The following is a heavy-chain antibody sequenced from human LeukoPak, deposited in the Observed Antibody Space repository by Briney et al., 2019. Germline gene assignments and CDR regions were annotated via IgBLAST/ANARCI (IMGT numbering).Heavy chain of an antibody. V-gene: IGHV3-NL1*01. D-gene: IGHD5-12*01. CDR1: GFTFSSFG. Sequence: GGSLRLPCAASGFTFSSFGMHWVRQAPGKGLEWVSVIYSDGSTNYADSVKGRFTISRDNSKNTLYLQMNSLRAEDTAVYYCAKDQWLRKTLTPFGFDPWGQGTLVTVSS. J-gene: IGHJ5*02. CDR2: IYSDGST. CDR3: AKDQWLRKTLTPFGFDP.